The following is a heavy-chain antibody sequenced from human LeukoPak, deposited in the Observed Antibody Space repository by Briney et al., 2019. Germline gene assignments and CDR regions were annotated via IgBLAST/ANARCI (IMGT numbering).Heavy chain of an antibody. D-gene: IGHD2-2*01. V-gene: IGHV4-39*01. J-gene: IGHJ4*02. CDR1: GGSISSYY. CDR2: IYYSGST. CDR3: ASAPDLLCSSTSCQPFDY. Sequence: SETLSLTCTVSGGSISSYYWGWIRQPPGKGLEWIGSIYYSGSTYYNPSLKSRVNISVDTSKNQFSLKLSSVTAADTAVYYCASAPDLLCSSTSCQPFDYWGQGTLVTVSS.